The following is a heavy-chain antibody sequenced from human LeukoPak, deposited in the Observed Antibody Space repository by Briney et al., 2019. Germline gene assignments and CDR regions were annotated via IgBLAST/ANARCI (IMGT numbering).Heavy chain of an antibody. CDR2: MNPNSGNT. CDR3: ARGRNIVATII. D-gene: IGHD5-12*01. CDR1: GYTFTSYD. J-gene: IGHJ4*02. V-gene: IGHV1-8*01. Sequence: ASVKGSCKASGYTFTSYDINWVRQATGQGLEWMGWMNPNSGNTGYAQKYQGRVTMTRNTSISTAYMELSSLRSEDTAVYYCARGRNIVATIIWGQGTLVTVSS.